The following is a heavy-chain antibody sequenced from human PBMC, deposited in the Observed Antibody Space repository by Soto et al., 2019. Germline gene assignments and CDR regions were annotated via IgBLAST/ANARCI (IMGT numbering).Heavy chain of an antibody. D-gene: IGHD6-19*01. CDR3: ARSGTAGHRGFDS. CDR1: GGTFSSSA. J-gene: IGHJ3*02. Sequence: QVQLVQSGAEMREPGSSVKVSCKAPGGTFSSSAINWLRQAPGQGPEWMGGIIPTFGTANYIEKCRGRVTITADTSTSTAYMEVSSLTSEDTAMYFCARSGTAGHRGFDSWGQGTMVTVSS. V-gene: IGHV1-69*06. CDR2: IIPTFGTA.